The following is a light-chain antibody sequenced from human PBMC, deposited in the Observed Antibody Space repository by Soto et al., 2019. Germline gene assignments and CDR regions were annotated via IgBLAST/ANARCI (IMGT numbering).Light chain of an antibody. CDR1: SGHSTYA. CDR2: LNFDGTH. J-gene: IGLJ2*01. V-gene: IGLV4-69*01. Sequence: QPVLTQSPSASASLGASVKLTCTLSSGHSTYAIAWHQQQPEKGPRFLMRLNFDGTHTKGDGIPDRFSGSSSGAERYLTISSLQSEDEADYYCQTWGTGIQVVFGGGTKLTVL. CDR3: QTWGTGIQVV.